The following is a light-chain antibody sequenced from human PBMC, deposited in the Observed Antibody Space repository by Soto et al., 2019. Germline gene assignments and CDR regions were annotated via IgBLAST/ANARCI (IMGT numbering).Light chain of an antibody. CDR3: HQYNNWPLSIT. Sequence: EIVMTQSPATLSVSPGERATLSCRASQSVSSNLAWYQQKPGQAPRLLIYGASTRATGIPARFSGSGSGTEFTLTISSLQSEDFAVYYCHQYNNWPLSITFGQGTRLEIK. CDR2: GAS. V-gene: IGKV3-15*01. CDR1: QSVSSN. J-gene: IGKJ5*01.